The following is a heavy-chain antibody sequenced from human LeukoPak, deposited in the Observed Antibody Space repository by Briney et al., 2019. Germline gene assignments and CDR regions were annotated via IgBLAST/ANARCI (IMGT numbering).Heavy chain of an antibody. Sequence: SETLSLTCTVSGGSISSYYWSWIRQPAGKGLEWIGRIYTSGSTNYNPPLKSRVTMSVDTSKNQFSLKLSSVTAADTAVYYCARDYYDSSGYYHGYYYYGMDVWGQGTTVTVSS. D-gene: IGHD3-22*01. J-gene: IGHJ6*02. CDR2: IYTSGST. CDR3: ARDYYDSSGYYHGYYYYGMDV. CDR1: GGSISSYY. V-gene: IGHV4-4*07.